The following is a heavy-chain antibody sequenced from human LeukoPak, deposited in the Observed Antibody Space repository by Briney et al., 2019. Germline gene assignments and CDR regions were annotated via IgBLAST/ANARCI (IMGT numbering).Heavy chain of an antibody. D-gene: IGHD2-2*01. Sequence: ASVNLSFTSSGYTFTVYYMHWDRQAPGQGLEWMGWINPNSGGTNYAQKFQGWVTMTRDTSISTAYMELSRLRSDDTAVYYCARDRNSFDFDYWGQGTLVTVSS. CDR2: INPNSGGT. V-gene: IGHV1-2*04. CDR1: GYTFTVYY. J-gene: IGHJ4*02. CDR3: ARDRNSFDFDY.